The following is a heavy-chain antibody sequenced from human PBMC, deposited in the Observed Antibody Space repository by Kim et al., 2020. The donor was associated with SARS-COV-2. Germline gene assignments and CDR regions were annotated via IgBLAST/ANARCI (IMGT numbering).Heavy chain of an antibody. CDR2: IIPIFGTA. CDR3: ARGGCSGGSCYSDYFDY. V-gene: IGHV1-69*13. Sequence: SVKVSCKASGGTFSSYAISWVRQAPGQGLEWMGGIIPIFGTANYAQKFQGRVTITADESTSTAYMELSSLRSEDTAVYYCARGGCSGGSCYSDYFDYWGQGTLVTVSS. J-gene: IGHJ4*02. CDR1: GGTFSSYA. D-gene: IGHD2-15*01.